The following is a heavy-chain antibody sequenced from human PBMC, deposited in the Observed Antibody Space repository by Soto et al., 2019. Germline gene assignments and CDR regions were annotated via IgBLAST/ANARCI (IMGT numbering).Heavy chain of an antibody. CDR2: ITASGDNT. Sequence: VQLLESGGGLVQPGGSLRLSCAASGFTFSSYAMSWVRQAPGKGLERVSGITASGDNTYNADSVKGRFTISRDNSKNTLYLQMNSLGAEDTAIYVCAKAAGSSGSFALDYWGQGTLVTVSS. V-gene: IGHV3-23*01. D-gene: IGHD1-26*01. J-gene: IGHJ4*02. CDR3: AKAAGSSGSFALDY. CDR1: GFTFSSYA.